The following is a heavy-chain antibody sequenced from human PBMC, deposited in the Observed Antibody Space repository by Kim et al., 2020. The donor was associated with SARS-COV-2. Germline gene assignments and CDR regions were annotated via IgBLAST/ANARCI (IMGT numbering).Heavy chain of an antibody. CDR3: AKVWFGELY. V-gene: IGHV3-23*01. Sequence: GSTYSADSVKGRFTISRDNAKNTLYLQMNSLRAEDTAVYYCAKVWFGELYWGQGTLVTVSS. J-gene: IGHJ4*02. CDR2: GST. D-gene: IGHD3-10*01.